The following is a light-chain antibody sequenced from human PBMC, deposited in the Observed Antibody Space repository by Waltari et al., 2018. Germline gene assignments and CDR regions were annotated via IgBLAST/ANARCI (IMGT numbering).Light chain of an antibody. CDR2: DGN. Sequence: QSALTQPASVSASPGQSITISCTGTSSDVGSHDLVSWYQQFPGKAPKLIIYDGNKRPSRVANRFSGFQSCNTATLTISGLQAEDEADYYCCSDEGDNTWVFGGGTKVTVL. V-gene: IGLV2-23*01. CDR3: CSDEGDNTWV. J-gene: IGLJ3*02. CDR1: SSDVGSHDL.